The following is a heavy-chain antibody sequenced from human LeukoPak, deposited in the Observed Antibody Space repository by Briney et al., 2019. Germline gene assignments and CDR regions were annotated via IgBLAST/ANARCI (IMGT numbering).Heavy chain of an antibody. D-gene: IGHD5-18*01. J-gene: IGHJ4*02. Sequence: GGSLRLSCAASGFTFSGYWMSWVRQAPGKGLEWVANIKPDGSDKYYVDSVKGRFTISRENAKNSLYLHMNSLRAEDTAGYYCARDRIQLWSHDYWGQGTLVTVSS. CDR1: GFTFSGYW. CDR2: IKPDGSDK. V-gene: IGHV3-7*01. CDR3: ARDRIQLWSHDY.